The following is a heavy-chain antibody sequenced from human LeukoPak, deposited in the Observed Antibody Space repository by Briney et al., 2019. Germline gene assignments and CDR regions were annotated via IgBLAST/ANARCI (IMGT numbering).Heavy chain of an antibody. J-gene: IGHJ6*03. V-gene: IGHV3-48*04. CDR1: GFTFSSYS. D-gene: IGHD2-15*01. CDR2: ISRSGSTK. CDR3: ARVLRYCSGGNCYSGGLGYMDV. Sequence: GGSLRLSCAASGFTFSSYSMNWVRQAPGKGLEWVSSISRSGSTKYYADSVKGRFTISRDNAKNSLFLQMNSLRAEDTAVYYCARVLRYCSGGNCYSGGLGYMDVWGKGTTVTISS.